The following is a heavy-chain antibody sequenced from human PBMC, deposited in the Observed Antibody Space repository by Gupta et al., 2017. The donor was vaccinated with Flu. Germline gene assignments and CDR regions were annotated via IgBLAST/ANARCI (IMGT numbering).Heavy chain of an antibody. CDR1: GDSITSGGYY. Sequence: QLSLQVSGPPLVKPSQTLSLTCSVSGDSITSGGYYWAWVRHVPGEGLEWIGHIYSRGNSYYNPSLKSRLLISLDASKSQVSLRLSAVTAADTAVYYCARYFGSVLDPWGPGFRVTVS. CDR3: ARYFGSVLDP. CDR2: IYSRGNS. J-gene: IGHJ5*02. V-gene: IGHV4-31*02. D-gene: IGHD1-26*01.